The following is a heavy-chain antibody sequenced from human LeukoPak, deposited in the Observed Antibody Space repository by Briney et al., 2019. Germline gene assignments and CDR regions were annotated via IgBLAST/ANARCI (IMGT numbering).Heavy chain of an antibody. CDR1: GESFSDYY. J-gene: IGHJ4*02. CDR2: ISHSGST. Sequence: SETLSLTCAVYGESFSDYYWSWIRQPPGKGLEWIGEISHSGSTNYNPSLKSRVTISVDTSKNQFSLKLSPVTAADTAVYYCARKRGYSGYAHFDYWGQGTLVTVSS. V-gene: IGHV4-34*01. D-gene: IGHD5-12*01. CDR3: ARKRGYSGYAHFDY.